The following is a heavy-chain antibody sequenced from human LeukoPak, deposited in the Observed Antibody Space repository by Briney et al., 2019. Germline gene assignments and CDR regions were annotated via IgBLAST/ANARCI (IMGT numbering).Heavy chain of an antibody. CDR2: VNHSGST. J-gene: IGHJ4*02. V-gene: IGHV4-34*01. D-gene: IGHD3-22*01. Sequence: PSETLSLTCAVYGGSFSGYYWSWIRQPPGKGLEWIGEVNHSGSTNYNPSLKSRVTISVDTSKKQFSLKLSSVTAADTAVYYCATHYYDSSGYYYDFDYWGQGTLVTVSS. CDR3: ATHYYDSSGYYYDFDY. CDR1: GGSFSGYY.